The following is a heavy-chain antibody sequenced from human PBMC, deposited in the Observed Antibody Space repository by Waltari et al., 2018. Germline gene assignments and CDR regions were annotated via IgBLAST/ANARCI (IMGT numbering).Heavy chain of an antibody. Sequence: QVQLVQSGTEVKKPGATVKVSCKTSGYTFISYSMHWVRQAPGQRPEWMGWINVGNGDTKYSQEFQGRVTITSDTFARTTYMELRSLRSEDMAVYFCARGSRLPFFDCWGQGTLVSVSS. CDR3: ARGSRLPFFDC. CDR1: GYTFISYS. CDR2: INVGNGDT. V-gene: IGHV1-3*03. D-gene: IGHD4-17*01. J-gene: IGHJ4*02.